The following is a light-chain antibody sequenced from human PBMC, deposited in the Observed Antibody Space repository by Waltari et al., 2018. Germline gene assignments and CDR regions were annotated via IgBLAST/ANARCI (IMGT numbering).Light chain of an antibody. Sequence: SYELTQPPSVSVSPGHTARITCSGNALSKQYAYWYQQKPGQTPVLVIYKDSARPSGDPERLSGSRAGTTVTLTISGVQAEDEADYYCQSADSSGKYWYVFGSGTKVTVL. CDR1: ALSKQY. J-gene: IGLJ1*01. CDR3: QSADSSGKYWYV. CDR2: KDS. V-gene: IGLV3-25*03.